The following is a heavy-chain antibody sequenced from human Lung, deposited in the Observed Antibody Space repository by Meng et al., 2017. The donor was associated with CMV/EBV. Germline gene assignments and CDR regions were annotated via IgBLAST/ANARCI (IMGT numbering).Heavy chain of an antibody. CDR3: ALFTRSWFNP. CDR1: WCSLRTRKVG. Sequence: ESGPTVVNPTQTPPLTCPCFWCSLRTRKVGLSWIRQPPGKAFEWRTVIYWDDDKRYSPSLKSRLTITKDTSKNQVVLTLTNMDPVDTXTYYCALFTRSWFNPWGQGTLVTVSS. D-gene: IGHD2-2*01. V-gene: IGHV2-5*02. J-gene: IGHJ5*02. CDR2: IYWDDDK.